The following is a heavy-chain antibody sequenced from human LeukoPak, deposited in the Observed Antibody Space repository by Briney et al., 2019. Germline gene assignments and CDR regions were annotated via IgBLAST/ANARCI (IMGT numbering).Heavy chain of an antibody. D-gene: IGHD5-12*01. CDR1: GYTLSEVS. J-gene: IGHJ4*02. CDR3: ATEIVGYGDVHYFDH. V-gene: IGHV1-24*01. CDR2: FNPEEGET. Sequence: GASVKVSCKISGYTLSEVSMHWVRHSPGKGLEWMGGFNPEEGETIYARKFQGRLTLTEDTSTDTAYMEVSGLRSGDTAVYYCATEIVGYGDVHYFDHWGQGTLVTVSS.